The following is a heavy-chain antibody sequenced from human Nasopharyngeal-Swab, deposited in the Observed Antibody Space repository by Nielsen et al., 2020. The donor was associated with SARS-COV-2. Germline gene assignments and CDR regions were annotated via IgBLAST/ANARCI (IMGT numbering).Heavy chain of an antibody. V-gene: IGHV1-24*01. CDR1: RYTLIELS. D-gene: IGHD6-13*01. Sequence: VSVKVSCKGSRYTLIELSMHWVRQAPGKGLEWMGGFDPEDGETIYAQKFQGRVTMTEDTSTDTAYMELSSLRSEDTAVYYCAFRWWRSSWYGDYWGQGTLVTVSS. J-gene: IGHJ4*02. CDR3: AFRWWRSSWYGDY. CDR2: FDPEDGET.